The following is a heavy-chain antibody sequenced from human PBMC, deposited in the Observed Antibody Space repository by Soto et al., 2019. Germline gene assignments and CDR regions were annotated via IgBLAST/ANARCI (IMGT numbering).Heavy chain of an antibody. V-gene: IGHV3-30*18. CDR2: ISSDGSDK. D-gene: IGHD2-15*01. Sequence: QVQLVESGGGGVQPGRSLRISCAASGFTFSNFGMHWVRQAPGKGLEWVAVISSDGSDKYYSDSVKGRFTISRDNSKNTLFLQMNSLRVEDTAVYYCAKGSEVARQELDYWGQGTLVTVSS. J-gene: IGHJ4*02. CDR3: AKGSEVARQELDY. CDR1: GFTFSNFG.